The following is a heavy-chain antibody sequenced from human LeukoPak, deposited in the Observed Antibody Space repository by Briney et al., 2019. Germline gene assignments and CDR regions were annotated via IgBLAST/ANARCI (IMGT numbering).Heavy chain of an antibody. CDR1: GYIFTSYG. V-gene: IGHV1-2*02. J-gene: IGHJ4*02. Sequence: ASVKVSCKASGYIFTSYGISWVRQAPGQGLEWMGWINPNSGGTNYAQKFQGRVTMTRDTSISTAYMELSRLRFDDTAVYYCASGVVVAANYVWALDYWGQGTLVTVSS. CDR3: ASGVVVAANYVWALDY. CDR2: INPNSGGT. D-gene: IGHD2-15*01.